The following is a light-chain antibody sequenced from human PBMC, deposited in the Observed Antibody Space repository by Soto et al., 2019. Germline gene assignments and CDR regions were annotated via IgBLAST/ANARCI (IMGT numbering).Light chain of an antibody. CDR1: QSVGNNF. CDR3: HQYAYSPQS. CDR2: NGS. Sequence: EIVLTQSPGTLSLSPGERATVSCRASQSVGNNFLAWFQQKPGQSPRLLIYNGSIRATGIPDRFSGSGSGTDFTLTISRLEPEDVAVYYCHQYAYSPQSFGQGTRLEIK. V-gene: IGKV3-20*01. J-gene: IGKJ5*01.